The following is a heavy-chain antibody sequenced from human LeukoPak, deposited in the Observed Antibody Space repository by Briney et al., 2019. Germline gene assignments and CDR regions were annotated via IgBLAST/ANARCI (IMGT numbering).Heavy chain of an antibody. D-gene: IGHD6-13*01. J-gene: IGHJ4*02. CDR1: GYTFTSYA. V-gene: IGHV1-3*01. CDR3: AREAVERLVLIDY. Sequence: ASVKVSCKASGYTFTSYAMHWVRQAPGQRLEWMGWINAGNGNTKYSQKFQGRVTITRDTSASTAYMELSSLRSEDTAVYYCAREAVERLVLIDYWGQGTLVTVPS. CDR2: INAGNGNT.